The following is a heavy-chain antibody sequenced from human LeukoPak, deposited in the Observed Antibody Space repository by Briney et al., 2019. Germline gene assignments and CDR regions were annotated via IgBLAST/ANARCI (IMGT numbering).Heavy chain of an antibody. J-gene: IGHJ6*03. Sequence: SETLSLTCTVSGGSISSYYWSWIRQPPGKGLEWIGYIYYSGSTNYNPSLKSRVAISVDTSKNQFSLKLSSVTAADMAVYYCAIIEPKRVVPAASTMDVWGKGTTVTVSS. CDR1: GGSISSYY. V-gene: IGHV4-59*01. CDR2: IYYSGST. D-gene: IGHD2-2*01. CDR3: AIIEPKRVVPAASTMDV.